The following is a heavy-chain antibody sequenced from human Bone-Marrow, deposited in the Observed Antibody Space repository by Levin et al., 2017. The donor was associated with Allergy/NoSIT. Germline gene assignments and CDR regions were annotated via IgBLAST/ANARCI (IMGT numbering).Heavy chain of an antibody. V-gene: IGHV7-4-1*02. J-gene: IGHJ6*02. CDR2: ISTKTGVP. D-gene: IGHD6-19*01. Sequence: GESLKISCKASGYTFTNYAVNWLRQAPGQGPEWMGWISTKTGVPRYAQGFRGRFDFSLDPSLSTAHLQINSLKAEDTAVYYCASDIEVAGSKGMDVWGQGTTVIVSS. CDR1: GYTFTNYA. CDR3: ASDIEVAGSKGMDV.